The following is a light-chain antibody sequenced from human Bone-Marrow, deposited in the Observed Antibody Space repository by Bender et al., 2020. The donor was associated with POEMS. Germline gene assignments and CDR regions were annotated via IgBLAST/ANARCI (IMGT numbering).Light chain of an antibody. V-gene: IGLV2-23*01. CDR3: CSYTDTYTWV. CDR2: EDN. J-gene: IGLJ3*02. Sequence: QSALTQPASVSGSPGQSITISCTGTSSDIGAYNLVSWYQHHPGKAPKLVIYEDNRRPSGVSNRFSGSKSGTTASLTISGLRADDEAAYYCCSYTDTYTWVFGGGTKLTVL. CDR1: SSDIGAYNL.